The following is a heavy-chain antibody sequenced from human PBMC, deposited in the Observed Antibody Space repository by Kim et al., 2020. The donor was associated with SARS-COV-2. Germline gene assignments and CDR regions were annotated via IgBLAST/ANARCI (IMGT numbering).Heavy chain of an antibody. CDR1: GFTFSSYW. J-gene: IGHJ6*01. V-gene: IGHV3-7*03. CDR2: IKKDGSEK. D-gene: IGHD1-26*01. Sequence: GGSLRLSCAASGFTFSSYWMSWVRQAPGKGLEWVANIKKDGSEKYYVDSGKGRFTISRDNAKNSMYLQINSLRAEDTAVYYCAKDSYSVGASYYYYGRDVWGQGTTVTVSS. CDR3: AKDSYSVGASYYYYGRDV.